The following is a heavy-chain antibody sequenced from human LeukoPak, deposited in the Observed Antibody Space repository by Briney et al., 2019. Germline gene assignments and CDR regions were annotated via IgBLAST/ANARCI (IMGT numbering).Heavy chain of an antibody. Sequence: SETLSLTCTVSGGSISSYYWSWIRQPPGKGLDWIGYIYYSGSTNYNPSLKSRVTISVDTSKNQFSLKLSSVTAADTAVYYCARGDYDYVWGSYRYVHWFDPWGQGTLVTVSS. CDR3: ARGDYDYVWGSYRYVHWFDP. J-gene: IGHJ5*02. D-gene: IGHD3-16*02. CDR2: IYYSGST. CDR1: GGSISSYY. V-gene: IGHV4-59*01.